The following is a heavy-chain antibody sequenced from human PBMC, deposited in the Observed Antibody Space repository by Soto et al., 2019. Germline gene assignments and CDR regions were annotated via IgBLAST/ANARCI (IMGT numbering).Heavy chain of an antibody. Sequence: SETLSLTCAVYGGSFSGYYWSWIRQPPGKGLEWIGEINHSGSTNYNPSLKSRVTISVDTSKNQFSLKLSSVTAADTAVYYCERVGYYGSGSYYYYYYYGMDVWGQGTTVTVSS. CDR3: ERVGYYGSGSYYYYYYYGMDV. CDR2: INHSGST. CDR1: GGSFSGYY. V-gene: IGHV4-34*01. J-gene: IGHJ6*02. D-gene: IGHD3-10*01.